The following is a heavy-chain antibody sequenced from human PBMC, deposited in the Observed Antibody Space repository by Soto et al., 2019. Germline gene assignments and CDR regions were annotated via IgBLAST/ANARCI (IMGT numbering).Heavy chain of an antibody. CDR1: VGSIRSGGYY. CDR2: IYDSGST. D-gene: IGHD3-10*01. CDR3: ARAKGRSFFAY. J-gene: IGHJ4*02. V-gene: IGHV4-31*03. Sequence: QVQLQESGPGLVKPSQTLFLTCTVSVGSIRSGGYYWSWIRQPPGKGLESIGYIYDSGSTYYSSSRKSRLNISADTSQNQFSLKLSSVTPADSAVYYCARAKGRSFFAYWGQGTLVTVYS.